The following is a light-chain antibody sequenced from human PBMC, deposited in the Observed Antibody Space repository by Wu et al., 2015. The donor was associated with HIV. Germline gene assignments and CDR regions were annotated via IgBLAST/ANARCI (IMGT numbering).Light chain of an antibody. V-gene: IGKV1-9*01. J-gene: IGKJ2*03. CDR1: EGIRNY. CDR3: EQFKSHPRS. CDR2: GAS. Sequence: QLTQSPSSLSASVGDRVTITCRASEGIRNYLAWHQQKSGKAPQLLIYGASTLESGVPSRFSGSRSGTDFILTIRNLQPEDVATYYCEQFKSHPRSFGQGTKLEI.